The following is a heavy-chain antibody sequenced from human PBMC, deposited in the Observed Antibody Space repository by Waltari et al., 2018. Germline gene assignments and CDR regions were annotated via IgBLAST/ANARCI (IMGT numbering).Heavy chain of an antibody. V-gene: IGHV4-30-2*01. CDR2: IYHSGST. Sequence: QLQLQESGSGLVKPSQTLSLTCAVSGGSISSGGYSWSWIRQPPGKGLEWIGYIYHSGSTYYNPSLKSRVTISVDRSKNQFSLKLSSVTAADTAVYYCARVYYDILTGPGGAFDIWGQGTMVTVSS. J-gene: IGHJ3*02. CDR3: ARVYYDILTGPGGAFDI. CDR1: GGSISSGGYS. D-gene: IGHD3-9*01.